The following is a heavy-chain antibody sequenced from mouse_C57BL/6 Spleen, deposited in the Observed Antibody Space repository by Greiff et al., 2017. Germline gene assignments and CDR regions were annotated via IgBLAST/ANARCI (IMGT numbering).Heavy chain of an antibody. Sequence: VQLQQPGAELVKPGASVKMSCKASGYTFTSYWITWVKQRPGQGLEWIGDIYPGSGSTNYNEKFKSKAPLTVDTSSSTAYMQLSSLTSEDSAVYYCARGLYDYDYFDDWGQGTTLTVSS. J-gene: IGHJ2*01. V-gene: IGHV1-55*01. CDR3: ARGLYDYDYFDD. CDR1: GYTFTSYW. CDR2: IYPGSGST. D-gene: IGHD2-4*01.